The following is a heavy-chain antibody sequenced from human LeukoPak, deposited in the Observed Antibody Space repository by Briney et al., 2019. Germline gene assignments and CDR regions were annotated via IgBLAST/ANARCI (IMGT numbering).Heavy chain of an antibody. Sequence: QPGRSLRLSCTASGFTFGDYAMSWVRQAPGKGLEWVGFIRSKAYGGTTEYAASVKGRFTISRDDSKSIAYLQMNSLKTEDTAVYYCTRDRYNFDYWGQGTLVTVSS. V-gene: IGHV3-49*04. CDR2: IRSKAYGGTT. D-gene: IGHD5-24*01. CDR3: TRDRYNFDY. J-gene: IGHJ4*02. CDR1: GFTFGDYA.